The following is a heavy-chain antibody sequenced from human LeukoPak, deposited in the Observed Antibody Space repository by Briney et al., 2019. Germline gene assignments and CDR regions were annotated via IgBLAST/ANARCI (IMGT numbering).Heavy chain of an antibody. D-gene: IGHD6-19*01. CDR3: ATRTRLYSSGWRDDGNWFDP. CDR1: GVSITSDY. J-gene: IGHJ5*02. CDR2: IYYSGST. V-gene: IGHV4-59*12. Sequence: PSETLSLTCSVSGVSITSDYWSWIRQPPGKGLEWIGYIYYSGSTNYNPSLKSRVTISVSTSKNQFSLKLSSVTAADTAVYYCATRTRLYSSGWRDDGNWFDPWGQGTLVTVSS.